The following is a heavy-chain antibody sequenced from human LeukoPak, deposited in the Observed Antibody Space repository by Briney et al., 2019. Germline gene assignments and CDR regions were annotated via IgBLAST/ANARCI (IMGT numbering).Heavy chain of an antibody. J-gene: IGHJ5*02. D-gene: IGHD3-10*01. CDR1: GFTFSSYG. V-gene: IGHV3-33*01. CDR2: IWYDGSNK. CDR3: ARDSVGGGGNWFDP. Sequence: GGSLRLSCAAFGFTFSSYGMHWVRQAPGKGLEWVAVIWYDGSNKYYADSVKGRFTISRDNSKNTLYLQMNSLRAEDTAVYYCARDSVGGGGNWFDPWGQGTLVTVSS.